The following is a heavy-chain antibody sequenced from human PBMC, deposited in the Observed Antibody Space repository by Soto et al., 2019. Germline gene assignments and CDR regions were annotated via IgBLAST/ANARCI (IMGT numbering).Heavy chain of an antibody. CDR3: ARLIRHDYGDPTDRFDY. Sequence: QVQLQESGPGLVKPSQTLSLTCTVSGGSISSGGYYWSWIRQHPGKGLEWIGYIYYSGSTYYNPSLKSRVTISVDTSKNQFSLKLSSVTAADTAVYYCARLIRHDYGDPTDRFDYWGQGTLVTVSS. CDR1: GGSISSGGYY. V-gene: IGHV4-31*03. CDR2: IYYSGST. D-gene: IGHD4-17*01. J-gene: IGHJ4*02.